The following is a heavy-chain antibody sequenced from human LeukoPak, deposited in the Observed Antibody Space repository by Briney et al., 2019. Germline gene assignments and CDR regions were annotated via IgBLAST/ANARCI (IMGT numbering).Heavy chain of an antibody. Sequence: SETLSLTCAVYGGSFSGYYWSWIRQPPGKGLEWIGEINHSGSTNYNPSLKSRVTISVDTSKNQFSLKLSSVTAADTAVYYCARGTLLWFGELPHFDYWGQGTLVTVSS. J-gene: IGHJ4*02. V-gene: IGHV4-34*01. D-gene: IGHD3-10*01. CDR2: INHSGST. CDR3: ARGTLLWFGELPHFDY. CDR1: GGSFSGYY.